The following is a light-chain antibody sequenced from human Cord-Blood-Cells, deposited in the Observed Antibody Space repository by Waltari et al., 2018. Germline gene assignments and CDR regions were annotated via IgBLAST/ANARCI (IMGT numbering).Light chain of an antibody. CDR2: KAS. CDR3: QQYNSYSYT. Sequence: DIQMTQSPSTLSASVGDRVTITCRASQSISSLLAGYQQKPGKAPKLLIYKASSLESGVPSRFSGSGSGTEFTLTISSLQPDDFATYYCQQYNSYSYTFGQGTKLEIK. CDR1: QSISSL. J-gene: IGKJ2*01. V-gene: IGKV1-5*03.